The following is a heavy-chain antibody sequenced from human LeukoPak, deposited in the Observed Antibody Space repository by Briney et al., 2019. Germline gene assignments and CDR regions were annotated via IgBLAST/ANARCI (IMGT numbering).Heavy chain of an antibody. CDR1: GFTFSSYS. D-gene: IGHD5-24*01. CDR3: AKNSRVGSDGYNSG. Sequence: PGGSLRLSCAASGFTFSSYSMNWVRQAPGKGLEWVSAISGSGGSTYYADSVKGRFTISRDNSKNTLYLQMNSLRAEDTAVYYCAKNSRVGSDGYNSGWGQGTLVTVSS. V-gene: IGHV3-23*01. J-gene: IGHJ4*02. CDR2: ISGSGGST.